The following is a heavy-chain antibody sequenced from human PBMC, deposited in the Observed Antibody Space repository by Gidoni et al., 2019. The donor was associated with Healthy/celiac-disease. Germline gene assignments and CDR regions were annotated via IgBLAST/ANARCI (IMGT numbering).Heavy chain of an antibody. CDR1: GFTFSNYI. V-gene: IGHV3-21*01. J-gene: IGHJ5*02. D-gene: IGHD1-26*01. Sequence: EVQLVESGGGLVKPGGSLRLSCAASGFTFSNYIMNWVRQAPGKGREWVSSISSTSSYIYYADSVKGRFTISRDNAKNSLYLQLNSLRAEDTAVYYCARDRERGWFDPWGQGTLVTVSS. CDR2: ISSTSSYI. CDR3: ARDRERGWFDP.